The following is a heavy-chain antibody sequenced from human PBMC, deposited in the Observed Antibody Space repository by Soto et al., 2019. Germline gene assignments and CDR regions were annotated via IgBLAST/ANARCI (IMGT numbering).Heavy chain of an antibody. V-gene: IGHV3-48*02. J-gene: IGHJ4*02. Sequence: GGSLTLSCAVSASTFTSYGMNWVRHPQGKGLEWISFITPSGVTIYYADTVRGRFTITRDKAKNTLFMQMNTLRYDDTAVYYCARGGTTVENIVDHWGQGTMVTVSS. CDR3: ARGGTTVENIVDH. D-gene: IGHD4-17*01. CDR2: ITPSGVTI. CDR1: ASTFTSYG.